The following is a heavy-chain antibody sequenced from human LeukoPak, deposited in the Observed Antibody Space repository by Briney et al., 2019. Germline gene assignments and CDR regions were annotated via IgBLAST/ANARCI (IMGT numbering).Heavy chain of an antibody. CDR3: ARQYLTYYDSSGYYLGAFDI. Sequence: PGGSLRLSCAASGFTFSSYNMNWVRQAPGKALEWVSYISSSSTIYYADSVKGRFTISRDNAKNSLYLQMNSLRDEDTAVYYCARQYLTYYDSSGYYLGAFDIWGQGTMVTVSS. CDR2: ISSSSTI. V-gene: IGHV3-48*02. CDR1: GFTFSSYN. J-gene: IGHJ3*02. D-gene: IGHD3-22*01.